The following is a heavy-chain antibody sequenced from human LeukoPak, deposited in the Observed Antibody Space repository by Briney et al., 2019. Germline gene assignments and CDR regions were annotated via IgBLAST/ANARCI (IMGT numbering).Heavy chain of an antibody. D-gene: IGHD6-13*01. CDR2: ISSTSSHM. CDR3: ARDPIASAASGGDS. J-gene: IGHJ4*02. CDR1: GFIFSNYW. V-gene: IGHV3-21*01. Sequence: GGSLRLSCAASGFIFSNYWMHWVRQAPGKGLMWVSSISSTSSHMYYADSVKGRFTISRDNAKNSLYLQMNSLRAEDTAIYHCARDPIASAASGGDSWGQGTLVTVSS.